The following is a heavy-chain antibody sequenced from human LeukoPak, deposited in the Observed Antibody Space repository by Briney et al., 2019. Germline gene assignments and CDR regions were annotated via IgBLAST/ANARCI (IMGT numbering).Heavy chain of an antibody. CDR3: ARALYDSSGYSSY. Sequence: GGSLRLSCAASGFTFSSYWMHWVRQAPGKGLVWVSRINSDGSSTSYAGSVKGRFTISRDNAKNTLYLQMNSLRAEDTAVYYCARALYDSSGYSSYWGQGTLVTVSS. V-gene: IGHV3-74*01. CDR2: INSDGSST. CDR1: GFTFSSYW. D-gene: IGHD3-22*01. J-gene: IGHJ4*02.